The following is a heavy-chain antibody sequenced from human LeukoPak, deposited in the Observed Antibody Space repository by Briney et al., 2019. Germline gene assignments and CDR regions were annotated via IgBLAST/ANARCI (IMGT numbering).Heavy chain of an antibody. CDR2: INPSGGST. D-gene: IGHD3-22*01. Sequence: ASVKVSCKASGYTFTSYYMHWVRQAPGRGLEWMGIINPSGGSTSYAQKFQGRVTMTRDTSTSTVYMELSSLRSEDTAVYYCAKGGPLHYYDSSGYYFDYWGQGTLVTVSS. CDR1: GYTFTSYY. J-gene: IGHJ4*02. CDR3: AKGGPLHYYDSSGYYFDY. V-gene: IGHV1-46*01.